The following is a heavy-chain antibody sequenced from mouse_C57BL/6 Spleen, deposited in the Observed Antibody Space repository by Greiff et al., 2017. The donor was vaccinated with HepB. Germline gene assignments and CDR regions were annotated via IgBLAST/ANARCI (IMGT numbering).Heavy chain of an antibody. D-gene: IGHD1-1*01. CDR3: ARPFTTVEGLDWYFDV. J-gene: IGHJ1*03. V-gene: IGHV1-81*01. Sequence: QVQLQHSGAELARPGASVKLSCKASGYTFTSYGISWVKQRTGQGLEWIGEIYPRSGNTYYNEKFKGKATLTADKSSSTAYMELRSLTSEDSAVYFCARPFTTVEGLDWYFDVWGTGTTVTVSS. CDR2: IYPRSGNT. CDR1: GYTFTSYG.